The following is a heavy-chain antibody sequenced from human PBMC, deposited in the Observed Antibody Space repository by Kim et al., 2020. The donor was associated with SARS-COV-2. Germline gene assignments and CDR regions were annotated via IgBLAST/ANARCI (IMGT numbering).Heavy chain of an antibody. Sequence: YAGSVKGRFTISGDNSKNTLYLQMTSLRAEDTAVYYCARDTRDYYGMDVWGQGTTVTVSS. CDR3: ARDTRDYYGMDV. V-gene: IGHV3-33*01. J-gene: IGHJ6*02.